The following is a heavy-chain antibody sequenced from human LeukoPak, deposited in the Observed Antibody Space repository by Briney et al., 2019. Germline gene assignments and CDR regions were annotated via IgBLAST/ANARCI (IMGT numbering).Heavy chain of an antibody. D-gene: IGHD4-17*01. V-gene: IGHV3-33*01. CDR3: ARDGTTTPRGYGMDV. CDR2: IWYDGSNK. J-gene: IGHJ6*02. Sequence: GRSLRPSCAASGFTFSSYGMHWVRQAPGKGLEWVAVIWYDGSNKYYADSVKGRFTISRDNSKNTLYLQMNSLRAEDTAVYYCARDGTTTPRGYGMDVWGQGTTVTVSS. CDR1: GFTFSSYG.